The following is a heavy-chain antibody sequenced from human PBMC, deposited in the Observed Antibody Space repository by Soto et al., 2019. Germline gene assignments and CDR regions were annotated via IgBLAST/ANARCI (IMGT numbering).Heavy chain of an antibody. CDR2: IYHSGST. CDR1: GGSISSNNW. Sequence: SETLSLTCAVSGGSISSNNWWSWVRQPPGKGLEWIGEIYHSGSTNYNPSLESRVTILVDKSKNKFSLNLSSVTAADTAVYYCARPTDYYASSGTFDYWGQGTLVTVSS. D-gene: IGHD3-22*01. J-gene: IGHJ4*02. V-gene: IGHV4-4*02. CDR3: ARPTDYYASSGTFDY.